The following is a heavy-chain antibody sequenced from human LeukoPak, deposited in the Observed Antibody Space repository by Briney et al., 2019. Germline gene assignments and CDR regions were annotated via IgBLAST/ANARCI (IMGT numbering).Heavy chain of an antibody. CDR3: ARDGYDILTGYKNDY. V-gene: IGHV1-2*02. J-gene: IGHJ4*02. CDR2: INPNSDDT. D-gene: IGHD3-9*01. Sequence: ASVKVSCKASGYPFTAYYIHWVRQAPGQGLEWMGWINPNSDDTNYAQKFQGRVNMTRDTSITTAYMELSSLTSDDTAVYYCARDGYDILTGYKNDYWGQGTLVTVSS. CDR1: GYPFTAYY.